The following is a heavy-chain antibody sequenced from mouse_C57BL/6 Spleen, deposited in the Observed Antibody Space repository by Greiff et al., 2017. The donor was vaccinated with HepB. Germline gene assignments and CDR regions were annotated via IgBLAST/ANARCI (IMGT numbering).Heavy chain of an antibody. V-gene: IGHV1-82*01. Sequence: QVQLKQSGPELVKPGASVKISCKASGYAFSSSWMNWVKQRPGKGLEWIGRIYPGDGDTNYNGKFKGKATLTADKSSSTAYMQLSSLTSEDSAVYFCARTYYYGSSEFDYWGQGTTLTVSS. CDR2: IYPGDGDT. J-gene: IGHJ2*01. CDR1: GYAFSSSW. D-gene: IGHD1-1*01. CDR3: ARTYYYGSSEFDY.